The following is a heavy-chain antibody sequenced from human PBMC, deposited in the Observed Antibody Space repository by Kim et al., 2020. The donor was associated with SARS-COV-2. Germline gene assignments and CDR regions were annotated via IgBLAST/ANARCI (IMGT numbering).Heavy chain of an antibody. J-gene: IGHJ4*02. V-gene: IGHV3-48*03. D-gene: IGHD2-15*01. CDR3: AGPPVESAKTEY. Sequence: YADSVKGPFTNSRDNVKNSLYLQRNSLKAEDTAVYYCAGPPVESAKTEYWGPGTLVTVSS.